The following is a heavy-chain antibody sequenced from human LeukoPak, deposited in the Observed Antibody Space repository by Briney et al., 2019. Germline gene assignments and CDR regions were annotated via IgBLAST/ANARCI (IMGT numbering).Heavy chain of an antibody. D-gene: IGHD6-13*01. V-gene: IGHV3-7*01. CDR1: GFTFSNYW. CDR2: IKEDGSEK. Sequence: GRSLRLSCAASGFTFSNYWMSWVRQAPGKGLEWVANIKEDGSEKYYVDSVKGRFTISRDNARNSLYLQMNSLRAEDTAVYYCASGRQLGYWGQGTLVTVSS. J-gene: IGHJ4*02. CDR3: ASGRQLGY.